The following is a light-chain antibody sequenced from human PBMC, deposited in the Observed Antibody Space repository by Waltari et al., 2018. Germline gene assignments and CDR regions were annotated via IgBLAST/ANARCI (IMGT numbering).Light chain of an antibody. Sequence: QSALTQPPSVSGSPGQSVTISCTGTSTDLGPYNLAPWYQPPPGTAPKLMIYQVSNRPSGVPDRFSGSKSGNTASLTISGLQADDEADYYCSSYTRSSTYVFGTGTKVTVL. J-gene: IGLJ1*01. CDR2: QVS. V-gene: IGLV2-18*02. CDR1: STDLGPYNL. CDR3: SSYTRSSTYV.